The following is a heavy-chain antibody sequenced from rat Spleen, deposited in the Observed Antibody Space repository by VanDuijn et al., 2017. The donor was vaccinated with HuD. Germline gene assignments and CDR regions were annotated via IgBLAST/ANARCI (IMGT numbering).Heavy chain of an antibody. CDR1: GFSLTNYG. CDR2: IWGDGST. D-gene: IGHD1-11*01. Sequence: QVQLKESGPGLVQPSQTLSLTCTVSGFSLTNYGVTWVRQPPGKGLEWMGGIWGDGSTNYKSALKSRLSIRRNTSKNQVFLKMHSLQTDDTGTYYCTRGAYVGDYWGQGVMVTVSS. CDR3: TRGAYVGDY. V-gene: IGHV2-13*01. J-gene: IGHJ2*01.